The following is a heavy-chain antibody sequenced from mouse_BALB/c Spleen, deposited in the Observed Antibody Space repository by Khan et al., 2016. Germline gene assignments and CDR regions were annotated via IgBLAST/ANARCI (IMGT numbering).Heavy chain of an antibody. CDR3: ARSDYGDKDAMDY. CDR1: GYSITSDYA. Sequence: EVQLQESGPGLVKPSQSLSLTCTVTGYSITSDYAWNWIRQFPGNRLEWMGYISYSGSTSYNPSLKSRISITRDTTKNQFFLQLIFVTSEGTATYYCARSDYGDKDAMDYWGQGTSVTVSS. J-gene: IGHJ4*01. CDR2: ISYSGST. D-gene: IGHD1-1*01. V-gene: IGHV3-2*02.